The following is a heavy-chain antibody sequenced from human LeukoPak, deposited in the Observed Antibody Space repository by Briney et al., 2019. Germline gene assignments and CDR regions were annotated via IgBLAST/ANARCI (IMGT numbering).Heavy chain of an antibody. CDR2: INHSGST. J-gene: IGHJ4*02. CDR3: AGSEMATIHSFFDY. V-gene: IGHV4-34*01. Sequence: SETLSLTCAVYGGSFSGYYWSWIRQPPGKGLEWIGEINHSGSTNYNPSLKSRVTISVDTSKNQFSLKLSSVTAADTAVYYCAGSEMATIHSFFDYWGQGTLVTVSS. CDR1: GGSFSGYY. D-gene: IGHD5-24*01.